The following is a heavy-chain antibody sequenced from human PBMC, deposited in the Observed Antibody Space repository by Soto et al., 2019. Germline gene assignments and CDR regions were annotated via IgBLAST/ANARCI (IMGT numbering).Heavy chain of an antibody. CDR3: ALLSDYAGILRN. CDR2: IHHSGST. D-gene: IGHD4-17*01. CDR1: GDSISSMNW. Sequence: PSETLSLTCAVSGDSISSMNWWSWVRQPPGKGLEWIGEIHHSGSTNYNPSLKSRVTISVDTSKNQVSLKLSSVTAADTAVYYCALLSDYAGILRNWGQGTPVTVSS. V-gene: IGHV4-4*02. J-gene: IGHJ4*02.